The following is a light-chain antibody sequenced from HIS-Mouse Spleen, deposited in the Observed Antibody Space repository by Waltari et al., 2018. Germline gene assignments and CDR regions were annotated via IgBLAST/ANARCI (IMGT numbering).Light chain of an antibody. CDR1: QSVSSSY. Sequence: EIVLTQSPGTLSLSPGERATLSCRASQSVSSSYLAWYQQKPGQAPRLLIYCASSRAPGIPDRFSGSGSGTDFTLTISRLEPEDFAVYYCQQYGSSPRTFGQGTKVEIK. V-gene: IGKV3-20*01. J-gene: IGKJ1*01. CDR3: QQYGSSPRT. CDR2: CAS.